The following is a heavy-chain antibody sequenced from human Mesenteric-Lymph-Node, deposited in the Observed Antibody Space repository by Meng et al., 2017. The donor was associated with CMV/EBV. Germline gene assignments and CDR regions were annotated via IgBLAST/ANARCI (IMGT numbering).Heavy chain of an antibody. CDR3: ARVPGGSDYFDY. Sequence: CKASGYTLTSYAMHWVRQAPGQRLEWMGWINAVNGNTKYSQKFQGRVTMTTDTSTNTVYMELRSLRSDDTAVYYCARVPGGSDYFDYWGQGTLVTVSS. V-gene: IGHV1-3*01. J-gene: IGHJ4*02. D-gene: IGHD6-19*01. CDR2: INAVNGNT. CDR1: GYTLTSYA.